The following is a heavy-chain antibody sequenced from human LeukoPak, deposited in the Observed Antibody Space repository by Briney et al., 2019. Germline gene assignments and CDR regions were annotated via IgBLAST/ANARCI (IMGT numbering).Heavy chain of an antibody. J-gene: IGHJ3*02. V-gene: IGHV4-59*08. D-gene: IGHD5-24*01. Sequence: KPSETLSLTCAVYGGSFSGYYWSWIRQHPGKGLEWIGYIYYSGSTNYNPSLKSRVTISVDTSKNQFSLKLSSVTAADTAVYYCARHYPSRDTKLNAFDIWGQGTMVTVSS. CDR2: IYYSGST. CDR3: ARHYPSRDTKLNAFDI. CDR1: GGSFSGYY.